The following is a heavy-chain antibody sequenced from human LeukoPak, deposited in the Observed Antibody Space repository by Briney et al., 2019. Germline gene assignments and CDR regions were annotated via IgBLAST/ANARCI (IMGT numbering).Heavy chain of an antibody. V-gene: IGHV3-21*01. J-gene: IGHJ4*02. CDR2: ISSSSYI. Sequence: PGGSLRLSCAASGFTFSSYSMNWVRQAPGKGLEWASSISSSSYIYYADSVKGRFTISRDNAKNSLYLQMNSLRAEDTAVYYCARGVVVPAANNYWGQGTLVTVSS. CDR1: GFTFSSYS. CDR3: ARGVVVPAANNY. D-gene: IGHD2-2*01.